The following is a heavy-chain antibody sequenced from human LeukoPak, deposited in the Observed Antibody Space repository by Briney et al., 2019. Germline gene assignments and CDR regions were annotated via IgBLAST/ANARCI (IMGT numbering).Heavy chain of an antibody. CDR1: GFTFSSYA. D-gene: IGHD2-2*02. V-gene: IGHV3-23*01. CDR2: ISGSGGST. Sequence: PGGSLRLSCAASGFTFSSYAMSWVRQAPGKGLEWVSAISGSGGSTYYADSVKGRFTISRDNSKNALYLQMNSLRAEDTAVYYCAKDRQYQLLYDYWGQGTLVTASS. J-gene: IGHJ4*02. CDR3: AKDRQYQLLYDY.